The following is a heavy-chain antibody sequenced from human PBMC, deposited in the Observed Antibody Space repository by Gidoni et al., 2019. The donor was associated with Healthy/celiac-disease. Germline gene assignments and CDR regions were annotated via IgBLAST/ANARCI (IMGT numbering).Heavy chain of an antibody. CDR2: MNPHSGNT. D-gene: IGHD3-22*01. CDR1: GYTFTSYD. V-gene: IGHV1-8*01. J-gene: IGHJ3*02. Sequence: QVQLVQSGAEVEKPGASVKVSCQDSGYTFTSYDINWVRQATGQRREWMGWMNPHSGNTGNAQKFKGRVTMTRNTSISTAYMELSSLRSEDTAVYYCARGGRYYDSSGYPLDAFDIWGQGTMVTVSS. CDR3: ARGGRYYDSSGYPLDAFDI.